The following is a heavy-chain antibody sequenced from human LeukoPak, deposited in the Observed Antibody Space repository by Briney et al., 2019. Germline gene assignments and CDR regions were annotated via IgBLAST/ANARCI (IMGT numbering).Heavy chain of an antibody. D-gene: IGHD2/OR15-2a*01. J-gene: IGHJ6*03. CDR3: ARENISPRAPWYYYYVDV. CDR2: ISWDGGST. Sequence: GGSLRLSCAASGFTFDDYTMHWVRQAPGKGLEWVSLISWDGGSTYYADSVKGRFTISRDNSKNSLYLQMNSLRTEGTALYYCARENISPRAPWYYYYVDVWGKGTTVTVSS. CDR1: GFTFDDYT. V-gene: IGHV3-43*01.